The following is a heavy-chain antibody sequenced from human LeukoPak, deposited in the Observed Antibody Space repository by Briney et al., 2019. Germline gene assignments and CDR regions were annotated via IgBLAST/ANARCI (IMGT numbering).Heavy chain of an antibody. CDR1: GGTFSSYA. CDR3: ARDVYYYDSSGYPDENDY. J-gene: IGHJ4*02. V-gene: IGHV1-69*13. CDR2: IIPIFGTA. D-gene: IGHD3-22*01. Sequence: VASVKVSCKASGGTFSSYAISWVRQAPGQGLEWMGGIIPIFGTANYAQKFQGRVTITADESTSTAYMELSSLRSEDTAVYYCARDVYYYDSSGYPDENDYWGQGTLVTVSS.